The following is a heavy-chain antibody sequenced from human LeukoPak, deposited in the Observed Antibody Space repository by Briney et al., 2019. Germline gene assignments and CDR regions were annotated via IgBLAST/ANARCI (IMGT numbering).Heavy chain of an antibody. Sequence: GGSLRLSCAASGFTFSLYSLNWVRQAPGKGLDWVSYISGSSTIDYADSVKGRFTISRDNAKNSLYLQMDSLRAEDTAAYYCARGVGAFEIWGQGTMVTVSS. CDR2: ISGSSTI. CDR3: ARGVGAFEI. J-gene: IGHJ3*02. CDR1: GFTFSLYS. V-gene: IGHV3-48*01.